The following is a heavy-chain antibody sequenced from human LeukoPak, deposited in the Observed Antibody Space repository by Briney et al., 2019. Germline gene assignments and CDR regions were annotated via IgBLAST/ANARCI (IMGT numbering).Heavy chain of an antibody. J-gene: IGHJ5*02. Sequence: SVKVTCKASGGTFSSYAISWVRQAPGQGLEWKGGIIPIFGTANYAQKFQGRVTITADESTSTAYMELSSLRSEDTAVYYCASWRYDSSGYYDWFDPWGQGTLVTVSS. V-gene: IGHV1-69*01. CDR1: GGTFSSYA. CDR3: ASWRYDSSGYYDWFDP. CDR2: IIPIFGTA. D-gene: IGHD3-22*01.